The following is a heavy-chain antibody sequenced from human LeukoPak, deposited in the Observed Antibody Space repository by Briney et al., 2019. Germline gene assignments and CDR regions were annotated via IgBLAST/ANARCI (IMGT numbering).Heavy chain of an antibody. Sequence: PGGSQGLLRADSGFPFSNACVTWVSQAPGEGLEWVGRIKSKTDGGTTEYAAPVKGRFSISRRDSKNTLYLQMNSLKTEDTAVYYCTTGHGGYYDRSGSSIWG. CDR2: IKSKTDGGTT. CDR1: GFPFSNAC. J-gene: IGHJ3*02. D-gene: IGHD3-22*01. V-gene: IGHV3-15*05. CDR3: TTGHGGYYDRSGSSI.